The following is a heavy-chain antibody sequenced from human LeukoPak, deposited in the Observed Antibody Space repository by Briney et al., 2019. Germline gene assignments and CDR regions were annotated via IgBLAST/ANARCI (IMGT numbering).Heavy chain of an antibody. CDR2: IGSSSSTI. CDR3: ARDNVFRDTNWFDP. J-gene: IGHJ5*02. Sequence: GGSLRLSCAASGFTFSSYSMNWVRQAPGKGLEWVSYIGSSSSTIYYADSVKGRFTISRDNAKNSLYLQMNSLRAEDTAVYYCARDNVFRDTNWFDPWGQGTLVTVSS. CDR1: GFTFSSYS. V-gene: IGHV3-48*04. D-gene: IGHD5-18*01.